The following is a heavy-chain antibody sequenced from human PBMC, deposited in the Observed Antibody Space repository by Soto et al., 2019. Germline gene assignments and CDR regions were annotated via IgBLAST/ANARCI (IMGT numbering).Heavy chain of an antibody. D-gene: IGHD5-12*01. CDR2: IYYSGST. J-gene: IGHJ1*01. CDR1: GGSISSYY. V-gene: IGHV4-59*01. CDR3: ARGTRGPRDFQH. Sequence: SETLSLTCTVSGGSISSYYWSWIRQPPGKGLEWIGYIYYSGSTNYNPSLKSRVTISVDTSKNQFSLKLSSVTAADTAVYYCARGTRGPRDFQHWGQGTLVTGSS.